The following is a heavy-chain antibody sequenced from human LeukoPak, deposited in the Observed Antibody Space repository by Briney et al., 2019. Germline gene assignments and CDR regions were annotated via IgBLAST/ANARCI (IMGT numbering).Heavy chain of an antibody. V-gene: IGHV3-21*01. J-gene: IGHJ4*02. D-gene: IGHD5-18*01. CDR1: GFTVSRNY. Sequence: GGSLRLSCAASGFTVSRNYMSWVRQAPGKGLEWVSSISSSSNYIYYADSVKGRFTISRDNAKNSLYLQMNSLRAEDTAVYYCARERGYSYGYSDYWGQGTLVTVSS. CDR2: ISSSSNYI. CDR3: ARERGYSYGYSDY.